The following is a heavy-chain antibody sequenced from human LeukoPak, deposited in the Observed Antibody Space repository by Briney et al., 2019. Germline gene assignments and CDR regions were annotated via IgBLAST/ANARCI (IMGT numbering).Heavy chain of an antibody. J-gene: IGHJ5*02. CDR2: IIPIFGTA. V-gene: IGHV1-69*05. D-gene: IGHD6-13*01. CDR1: GGTFSSYA. Sequence: GASVKVSCKASGGTFSSYAISWVRQAPGQGLEWMGRIIPIFGTANYAQKSQGRVTITTDESTSTAYMELSSLRSEDTAVYYCARARGPQQLVVNWFDPWGQGTLVTVSS. CDR3: ARARGPQQLVVNWFDP.